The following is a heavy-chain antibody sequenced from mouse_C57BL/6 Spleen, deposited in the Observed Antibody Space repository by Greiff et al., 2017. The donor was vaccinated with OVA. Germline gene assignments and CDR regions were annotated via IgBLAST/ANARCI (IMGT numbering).Heavy chain of an antibody. CDR1: GYTFTSYW. Sequence: QVQLQQSGAELVMPGASVKLSCKASGYTFTSYWMHWVKQRPGQGLEWIGEIDPSDSYTNYNQKFKGKSTLTVDKSSSTAYMQLSSLTSEDSAVYYCARRGSSGDFDYWGKGTTLTVSS. CDR3: ARRGSSGDFDY. V-gene: IGHV1-69*01. D-gene: IGHD3-2*02. J-gene: IGHJ2*01. CDR2: IDPSDSYT.